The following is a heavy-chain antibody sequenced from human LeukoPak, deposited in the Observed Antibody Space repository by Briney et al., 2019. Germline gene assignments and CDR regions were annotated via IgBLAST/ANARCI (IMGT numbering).Heavy chain of an antibody. CDR3: ARVLRSSGWYSGANFDY. J-gene: IGHJ4*02. D-gene: IGHD6-19*01. CDR1: GYTFTGYF. V-gene: IGHV1-18*04. Sequence: GASVKVSCKASGYTFTGYFMHRVRQAPGQGLEWMGWISAYNGNTNYAPKFQGRVTMTTDTSTSTAYMELRSLISDDTALYYCARVLRSSGWYSGANFDYWGQGTLVAVSS. CDR2: ISAYNGNT.